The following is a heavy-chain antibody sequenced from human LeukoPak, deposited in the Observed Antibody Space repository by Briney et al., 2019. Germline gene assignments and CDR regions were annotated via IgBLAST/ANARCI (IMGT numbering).Heavy chain of an antibody. CDR1: GFTFSSYS. CDR2: ISSSSSYI. Sequence: GGSLRLSCAASGFTFSSYSMNWVRQAPGKGLEWVSSISSSSSYIYYADSVKGRFTISRDNAKNSLYLQMNSPRAEDTAVYYCARDAVPAASYYYYGMDVWGQGTTVTVSS. D-gene: IGHD2-2*01. J-gene: IGHJ6*02. V-gene: IGHV3-21*01. CDR3: ARDAVPAASYYYYGMDV.